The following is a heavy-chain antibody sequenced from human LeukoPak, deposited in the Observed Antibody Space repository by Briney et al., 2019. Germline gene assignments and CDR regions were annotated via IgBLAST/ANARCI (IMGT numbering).Heavy chain of an antibody. CDR2: IRYDGSNK. V-gene: IGHV3-30*02. Sequence: GSLRLSCAASGFTFSSYGMHWVRQAPGKGLEWVAFIRYDGSNKYYADSVKGRFTISRDNSKNTLYLQMNSLRAEDTAVHYCAKDDIVATIPFDYWGQGTLVTVSS. CDR1: GFTFSSYG. D-gene: IGHD5-12*01. CDR3: AKDDIVATIPFDY. J-gene: IGHJ4*02.